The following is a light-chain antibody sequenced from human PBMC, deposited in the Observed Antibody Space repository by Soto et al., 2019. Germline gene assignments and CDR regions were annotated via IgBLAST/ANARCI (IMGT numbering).Light chain of an antibody. CDR2: DTS. J-gene: IGLJ3*02. CDR3: LLWYNSARV. V-gene: IGLV7-46*01. CDR1: TGAVTSGHY. Sequence: QAVVTQEPSLIVSPGGTVTLTCDSSTGAVTSGHYPYWFQQKPGQAPRTLIYDTSHKHSWTPARFSGSLLGGKAALTLSGAQPEDEADYYCLLWYNSARVFGGGTKLTVL.